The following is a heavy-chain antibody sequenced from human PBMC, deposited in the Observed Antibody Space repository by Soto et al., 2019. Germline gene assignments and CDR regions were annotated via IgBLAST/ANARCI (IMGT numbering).Heavy chain of an antibody. V-gene: IGHV4-39*01. Sequence: QLQLQESGPGLVKPSETLSLTCTVSGGSISSSSYYWGWIRQPPGKGLEWIGSIYYSGSTYYNPSLKSRVTISVDTSKNQFSLKLSSVTAADTAVYYCARREYDFWSGLYGMDVWGQGTTVTVSS. CDR2: IYYSGST. J-gene: IGHJ6*02. CDR3: ARREYDFWSGLYGMDV. D-gene: IGHD3-3*01. CDR1: GGSISSSSYY.